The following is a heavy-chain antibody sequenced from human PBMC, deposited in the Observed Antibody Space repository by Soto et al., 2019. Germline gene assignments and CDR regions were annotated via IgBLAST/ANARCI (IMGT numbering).Heavy chain of an antibody. CDR1: GCSFAPNYW. V-gene: IGHV5-51*01. Sequence: PGESLKISCKGSGCSFAPNYWIAWARQMPGKGLGWVGIIEPRDSNTLYSPSFQGQVTISVDNSVTTTYLQWSSLNASDTAIYYSTRRHHGGGATADDFDFCGKGTMVTASS. J-gene: IGHJ4*02. CDR2: IEPRDSNT. D-gene: IGHD4-17*01. CDR3: TRRHHGGGATADDFDF.